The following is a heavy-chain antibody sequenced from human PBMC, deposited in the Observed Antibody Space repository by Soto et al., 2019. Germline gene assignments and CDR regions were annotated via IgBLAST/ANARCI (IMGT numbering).Heavy chain of an antibody. J-gene: IGHJ4*02. CDR1: GGTVNTYY. V-gene: IGHV4-59*02. CDR2: IYSSGST. D-gene: IGHD3-16*01. Sequence: QVQLQESGPGLVKPSETLSLTCTVSGGTVNTYYWSWIRQPPGKGLEWIGYIYSSGSTNYNPSLKSRVSMSVDTSKHQFSLYLRSVTAADTAVYYCARDRGPHSYADYWGQGTLVTVSS. CDR3: ARDRGPHSYADY.